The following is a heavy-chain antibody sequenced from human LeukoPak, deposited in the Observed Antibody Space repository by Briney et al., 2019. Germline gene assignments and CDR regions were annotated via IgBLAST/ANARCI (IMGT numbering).Heavy chain of an antibody. CDR3: AKDVVRSVAVTGFDY. CDR1: GFTFSSYA. Sequence: GGSLRLSCAASGFTFSSYAMSWVRQAPGKGLEGVSTISGSGGSTYYADSVKGRFTISRDNSKNTLYLQMNSLRAEDTAVYYCAKDVVRSVAVTGFDYWGQGTLVTVSS. CDR2: ISGSGGST. D-gene: IGHD6-19*01. V-gene: IGHV3-23*01. J-gene: IGHJ4*02.